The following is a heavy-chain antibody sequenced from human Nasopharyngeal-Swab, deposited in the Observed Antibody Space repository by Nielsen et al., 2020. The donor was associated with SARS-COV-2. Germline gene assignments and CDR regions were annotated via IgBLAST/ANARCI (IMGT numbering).Heavy chain of an antibody. CDR2: VYHSGST. Sequence: WIRQPPGKGLEWIAEVYHSGSTNYNPSLDSRLTISVDKSKNQFSLKLTSVTAADTAVYYCARGGNYGLYSGYDPMATTYWYFDLWGRGTLVTVSS. CDR3: ARGGNYGLYSGYDPMATTYWYFDL. J-gene: IGHJ2*01. V-gene: IGHV4-4*02. D-gene: IGHD5-12*01.